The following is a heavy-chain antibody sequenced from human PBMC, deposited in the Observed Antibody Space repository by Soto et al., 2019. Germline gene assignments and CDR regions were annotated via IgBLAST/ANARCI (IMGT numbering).Heavy chain of an antibody. V-gene: IGHV3-11*03. Sequence: PGGSLRLSCAASGFTFSDYYLSWIRQAQGKGLEWLSYISSSSTYTTYADSVQGRFIISRDNAKNSLHLQMNRLRAEDTAVDYCARFYCSGGSCNHLDNWGKGNLVTVST. J-gene: IGHJ4*02. CDR2: ISSSSTYT. CDR1: GFTFSDYY. CDR3: ARFYCSGGSCNHLDN. D-gene: IGHD2-15*01.